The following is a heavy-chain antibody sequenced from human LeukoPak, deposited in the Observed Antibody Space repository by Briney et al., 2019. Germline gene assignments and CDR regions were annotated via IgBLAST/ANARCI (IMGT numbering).Heavy chain of an antibody. D-gene: IGHD3-10*01. CDR3: ARGGFDTMVRGVIPYAFDI. CDR1: GGSISSSSYY. CDR2: IYYSGST. J-gene: IGHJ3*02. V-gene: IGHV4-61*05. Sequence: PSETLSLTCTVSGGSISSSSYYWGWIRQPPGKGLEWIGYIYYSGSTNYNPSLKSRVTISVDTSKNQFSLKLSSVTAADTAVYYCARGGFDTMVRGVIPYAFDIWGQGTMVTVSS.